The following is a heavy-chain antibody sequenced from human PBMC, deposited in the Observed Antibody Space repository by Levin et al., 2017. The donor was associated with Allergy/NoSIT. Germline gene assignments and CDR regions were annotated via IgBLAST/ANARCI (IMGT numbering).Heavy chain of an antibody. CDR3: VRNGFPSRRDDSFDV. CDR2: VFSNGNT. J-gene: IGHJ3*01. V-gene: IGHV4-39*01. CDR1: GDSISSSHYY. Sequence: SQTLSLTCSVSGDSISSSHYYWGWIRQPPGKPLEWIGSVFSNGNTYSNPSLKSRVPIFADMSKNQFSLRLTSVNDADTAVYYCVRNGFPSRRDDSFDVWGQGTMVTVSS. D-gene: IGHD2-2*03.